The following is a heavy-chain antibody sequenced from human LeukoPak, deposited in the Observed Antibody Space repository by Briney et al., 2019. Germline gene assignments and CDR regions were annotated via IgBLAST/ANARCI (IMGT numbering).Heavy chain of an antibody. D-gene: IGHD6-6*01. Sequence: GGSLRLSCAASGFTVSSTYMSWVRQAPGKGLERVSVIYSGGSTYYADSVKGRFTISRDNSKNTLYLQMNSLRAEDTAVYYCAKTPEWQLASFDYWGQGTLVTVSS. CDR1: GFTVSSTY. V-gene: IGHV3-66*01. J-gene: IGHJ4*02. CDR3: AKTPEWQLASFDY. CDR2: IYSGGST.